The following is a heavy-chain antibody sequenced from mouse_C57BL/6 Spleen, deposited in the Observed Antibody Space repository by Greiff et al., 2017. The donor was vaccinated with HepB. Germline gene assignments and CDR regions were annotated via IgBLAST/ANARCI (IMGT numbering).Heavy chain of an antibody. CDR3: ARWNYGSSYSYYAMDY. J-gene: IGHJ4*01. Sequence: QVQLKQPGAELVRPGSSVKLSCKASGYTFTSYWMDWVKQRPGQGLEWIGNIYPSDSETHYNQKFKDKATLTVDKSSSTAYMQLSSLTSEDSAVYYCARWNYGSSYSYYAMDYWGQGTSVTVSS. CDR1: GYTFTSYW. D-gene: IGHD1-1*01. V-gene: IGHV1-61*01. CDR2: IYPSDSET.